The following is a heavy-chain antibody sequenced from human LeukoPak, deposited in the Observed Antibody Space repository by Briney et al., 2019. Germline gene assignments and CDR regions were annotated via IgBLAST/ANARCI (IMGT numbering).Heavy chain of an antibody. J-gene: IGHJ4*02. CDR1: GLTFRNYG. Sequence: GSLRLSCAASGLTFRNYGMHWVRQAPGKGLEWVAIISYDGSNKCYADSVRGRFTISKDNSQNTLYLQMNSLRAEDTAVYYCASHRGDYATGYFDYWGQGTLVSVSS. V-gene: IGHV3-30*03. D-gene: IGHD1-1*01. CDR3: ASHRGDYATGYFDY. CDR2: ISYDGSNK.